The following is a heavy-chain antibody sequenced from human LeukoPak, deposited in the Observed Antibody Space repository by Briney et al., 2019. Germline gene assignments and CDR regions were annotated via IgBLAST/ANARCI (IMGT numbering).Heavy chain of an antibody. V-gene: IGHV1-46*01. CDR3: AREGAQKAQYSSGWFGKDWFDP. J-gene: IGHJ5*02. CDR1: GYTFTSYY. Sequence: ASVKVSCKASGYTFTSYYMHWVRQAPGQGLEWMGIINPSGGSTSYAQKFQGRVTMTRDMSTSTVYMELSSLRSEDTAVYYCAREGAQKAQYSSGWFGKDWFDPWGQGTLVTVSS. D-gene: IGHD6-19*01. CDR2: INPSGGST.